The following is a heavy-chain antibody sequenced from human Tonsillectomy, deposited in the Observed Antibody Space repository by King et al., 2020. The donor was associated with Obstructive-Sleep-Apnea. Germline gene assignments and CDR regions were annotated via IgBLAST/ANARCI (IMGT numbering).Heavy chain of an antibody. J-gene: IGHJ6*02. CDR2: IIPIFGTT. V-gene: IGHV1-69*01. CDR3: ARGAPTIFGVAKYESSSPLAV. D-gene: IGHD3-3*01. CDR1: GGTFSSYA. Sequence: VQLVESGAEVKKPGSSVKVSCKASGGTFSSYAISWVRQAPGQGLEWMGGIIPIFGTTNYAQKFQGRVTITADESTSTAYMELRSLRSEDTAVYYCARGAPTIFGVAKYESSSPLAVWGQGTTVTVSS.